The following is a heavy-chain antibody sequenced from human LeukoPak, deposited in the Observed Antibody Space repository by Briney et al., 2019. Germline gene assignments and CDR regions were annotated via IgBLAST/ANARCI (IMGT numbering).Heavy chain of an antibody. D-gene: IGHD6-19*01. J-gene: IGHJ3*02. CDR3: ASSGWSSSGDAFDI. CDR2: ISSSSSYI. Sequence: PGGSLRLSCAASGFTFSSYSMNWVRQAPGKGLEWVSSISSSSSYIYYADSVKGRFTISRDNAENSLYLQMNSLRAEDTAVYYCASSGWSSSGDAFDIWGQGTMVTVSS. CDR1: GFTFSSYS. V-gene: IGHV3-21*01.